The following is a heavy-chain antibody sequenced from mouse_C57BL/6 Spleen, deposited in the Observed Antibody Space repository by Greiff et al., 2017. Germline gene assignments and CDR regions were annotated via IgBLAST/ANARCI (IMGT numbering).Heavy chain of an antibody. Sequence: QVQLQQPGAELVRPGSSVKLSCKASGYTFTSYWMHWVKQRPIQGLEWIGNIDPSDSENHYNKKFKEKATLAADKSSSTAYMQLSSMTAEDSAVYYRARASGDYYGSSWYFDVWGTGTTVTVSS. V-gene: IGHV1-52*01. D-gene: IGHD1-1*01. CDR1: GYTFTSYW. CDR2: IDPSDSEN. CDR3: ARASGDYYGSSWYFDV. J-gene: IGHJ1*03.